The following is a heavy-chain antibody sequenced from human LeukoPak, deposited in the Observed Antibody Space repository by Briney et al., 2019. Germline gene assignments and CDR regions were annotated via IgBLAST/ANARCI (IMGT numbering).Heavy chain of an antibody. CDR1: GFPFSSYV. CDR3: ARDNYDSSGYSDYYYYMDV. V-gene: IGHV3-48*01. CDR2: ISSSSSTI. D-gene: IGHD3-22*01. J-gene: IGHJ6*03. Sequence: GSLRLSCEASGFPFSSYVMHWVRQAPGKGLEWVSYISSSSSTIYYADSVKGRFTISRDNAKNSLYLQMNSLRAEDTAVYYCARDNYDSSGYSDYYYYMDVWGKGTTVTVSS.